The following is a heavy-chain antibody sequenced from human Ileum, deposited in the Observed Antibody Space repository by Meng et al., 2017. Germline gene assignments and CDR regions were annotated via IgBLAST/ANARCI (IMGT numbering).Heavy chain of an antibody. Sequence: VRRGESGAEAKKPGASLEVSCKASGYTFTDYFVHWVRQAPGQGLEWMGRINPKSGATAYAQKFQGRVTVTSDTSISTAYLDLISLTSDDTALYYCVRSNIFGWNPRDHWGQGTLVTVSS. D-gene: IGHD3-3*02. CDR3: VRSNIFGWNPRDH. J-gene: IGHJ4*02. V-gene: IGHV1-2*06. CDR2: INPKSGAT. CDR1: GYTFTDYF.